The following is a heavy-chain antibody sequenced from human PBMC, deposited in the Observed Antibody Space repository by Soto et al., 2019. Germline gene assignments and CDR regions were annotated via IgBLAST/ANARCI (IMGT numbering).Heavy chain of an antibody. J-gene: IGHJ4*02. CDR1: GDSVSSNSAA. CDR2: TYYRSKWYN. Sequence: QVQLQQSGPGLVKPSQTLSLTCAISGDSVSSNSAAWNWIRQSPSRGLEWLGRTYYRSKWYNDYAVSVKSRITINPDTSKNQFSLQLNSVTPEDTAVYYCARAGTTANSSSSSYFDYWGQGTLVTVSS. CDR3: ARAGTTANSSSSSYFDY. D-gene: IGHD6-6*01. V-gene: IGHV6-1*01.